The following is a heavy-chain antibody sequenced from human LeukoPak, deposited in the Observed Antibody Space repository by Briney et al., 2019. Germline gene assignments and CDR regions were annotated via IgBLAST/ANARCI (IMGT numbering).Heavy chain of an antibody. J-gene: IGHJ2*01. CDR1: GGSVSSYY. V-gene: IGHV4-59*02. Sequence: SETLSLTCTVSGGSVSSYYWSWIRQPPGKGLEWIGYIYYSGSTNYNPSLKSRVTISVDTSKNQFSLKLSSVTAADTAVYYCARGGQQLANWYFALWGRGTLVTVSS. CDR3: ARGGQQLANWYFAL. D-gene: IGHD6-13*01. CDR2: IYYSGST.